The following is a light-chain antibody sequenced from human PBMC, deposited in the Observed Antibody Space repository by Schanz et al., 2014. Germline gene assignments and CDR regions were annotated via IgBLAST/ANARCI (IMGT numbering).Light chain of an antibody. CDR3: SSYAGSNSPFV. Sequence: QSALTQPPSVSGSPGQSVTISCTGTSSDVGGYNFVSWYQQHPGKAPKLIIFDVSKRPSGVPNRFFGSKSGNTASLTISGLQTEDEADYYCSSYAGSNSPFVFGTGTKLTVL. V-gene: IGLV2-11*01. J-gene: IGLJ1*01. CDR2: DVS. CDR1: SSDVGGYNF.